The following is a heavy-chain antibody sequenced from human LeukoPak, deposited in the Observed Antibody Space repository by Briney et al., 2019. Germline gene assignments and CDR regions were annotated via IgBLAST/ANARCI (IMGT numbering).Heavy chain of an antibody. Sequence: SETLSLTCTVSGGSISSYYWSWIRQPPGKGLEWIGSIYYSGSTYYNPSLKSRVTISVDRSKNQFSLKLSSVTAADTAVYYCARVKFGEMGMDVWGQGTTVTVSS. D-gene: IGHD3-10*01. CDR1: GGSISSYY. CDR3: ARVKFGEMGMDV. J-gene: IGHJ6*02. CDR2: IYYSGST. V-gene: IGHV4-39*07.